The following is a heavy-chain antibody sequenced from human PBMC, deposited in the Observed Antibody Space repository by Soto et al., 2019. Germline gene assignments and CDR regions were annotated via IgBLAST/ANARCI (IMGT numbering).Heavy chain of an antibody. CDR2: VNGDGSEK. J-gene: IGHJ6*02. V-gene: IGHV3-7*01. Sequence: PGGSLRLSCAASGFAFSSYYMSWVRQAQGKGLEWVANVNGDGSEKYYADSVKGRFTISRDNSKNTLFLQMNSLRAEDTAVYFCARDEGRYGMDVWGQGTTVTVSS. CDR3: ARDEGRYGMDV. CDR1: GFAFSSYY.